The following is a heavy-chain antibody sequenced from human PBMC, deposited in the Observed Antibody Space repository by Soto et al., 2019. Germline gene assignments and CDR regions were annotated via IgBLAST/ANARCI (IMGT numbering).Heavy chain of an antibody. J-gene: IGHJ4*02. CDR1: GGSISSGY. Sequence: ETLSLTCPVSGGSISSGYWSWIRQPPGKGLEWIGYFHDSGFTNYNTSLRRRVTISVDTSNNQLSLKLTSVTAADTAVYYCAKESIGGWVLHWGQGTLVTVSS. CDR2: FHDSGFT. D-gene: IGHD6-19*01. V-gene: IGHV4-59*01. CDR3: AKESIGGWVLH.